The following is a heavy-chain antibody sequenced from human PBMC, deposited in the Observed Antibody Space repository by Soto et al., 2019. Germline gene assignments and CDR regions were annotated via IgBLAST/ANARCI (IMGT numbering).Heavy chain of an antibody. CDR1: GFTFSSYS. Sequence: GGSLRLSCEASGFTFSSYSMNWVRQAPGKGLEWVSYISRSSSPIYYADSVKGRFTISRDNAKDSLYLQMNSLRDEDTAVYYCARDGYSTFDSWGQGTLVTVSS. CDR3: ARDGYSTFDS. CDR2: ISRSSSPI. J-gene: IGHJ4*02. D-gene: IGHD4-4*01. V-gene: IGHV3-48*02.